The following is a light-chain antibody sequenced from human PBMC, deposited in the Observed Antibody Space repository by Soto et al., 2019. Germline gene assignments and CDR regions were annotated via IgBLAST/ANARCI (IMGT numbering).Light chain of an antibody. CDR1: QSVSSN. V-gene: IGKV3-15*01. CDR3: QRYKNGPLT. J-gene: IGKJ4*01. Sequence: EIVMTQSPATLSVSPGERATLSCRASQSVSSNLAWYKQKPGQAPRLLIYGASTRATGIPARFSGSGSGTEFTFTSSSLLSEDFAVYYCQRYKNGPLTLGGGTKVNIK. CDR2: GAS.